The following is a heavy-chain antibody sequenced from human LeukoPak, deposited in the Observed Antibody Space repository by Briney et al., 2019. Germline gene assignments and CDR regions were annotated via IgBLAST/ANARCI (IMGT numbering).Heavy chain of an antibody. CDR1: GGPISSGSYY. D-gene: IGHD3-22*01. CDR3: AREAAKYYYDSSGYHPDAFDI. Sequence: SETLSLTCTVSGGPISSGSYYWSWIRQPAGKGLEWIGRIYTSGSTNYNPSLKSRVTISVDTSKNQFSLKLSSVTAADTAVYYCAREAAKYYYDSSGYHPDAFDIWGQGTMVTVSS. J-gene: IGHJ3*02. V-gene: IGHV4-61*02. CDR2: IYTSGST.